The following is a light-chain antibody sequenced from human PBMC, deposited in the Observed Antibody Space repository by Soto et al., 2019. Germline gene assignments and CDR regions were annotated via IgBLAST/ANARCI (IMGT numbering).Light chain of an antibody. CDR3: QSDVSSNHRV. CDR1: SGSIASNY. V-gene: IGLV6-57*02. Sequence: NFMLTQPHSVSESPGKTVTISCTGSSGSIASNYVQWYQQRPGSAPTTVIYEDNQRPSGVPDRFSGSIDSSSNSASLTISGLKTEDEADYYCQSDVSSNHRVFGGGTKLTVL. CDR2: EDN. J-gene: IGLJ3*02.